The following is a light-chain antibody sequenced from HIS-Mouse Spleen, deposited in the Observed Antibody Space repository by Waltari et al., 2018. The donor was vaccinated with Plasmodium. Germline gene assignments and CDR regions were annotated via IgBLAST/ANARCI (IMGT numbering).Light chain of an antibody. CDR3: QQRSNWPPWT. CDR1: QSVSSY. Sequence: EIVLTQSPATLSLSPGERATLSCRASQSVSSYLAWYQQKPGKAPRLLIYEASNRATGIPARFSGSGSGTDFTLTISSLEPEDFAVYYCQQRSNWPPWTFGQGTKVEIK. V-gene: IGKV3-11*01. CDR2: EAS. J-gene: IGKJ1*01.